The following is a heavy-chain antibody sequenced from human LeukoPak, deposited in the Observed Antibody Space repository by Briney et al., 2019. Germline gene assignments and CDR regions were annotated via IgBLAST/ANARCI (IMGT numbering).Heavy chain of an antibody. D-gene: IGHD1-26*01. V-gene: IGHV6-1*01. J-gene: IGHJ5*02. CDR3: AREGEVGTTWSWFNP. CDR2: TYYRSKWYN. Sequence: SQTLSLTCAISGDSVSSNSAAWIWIRQSPSRGLEWLGRTYYRSKWYNDYAVSVRSRITITPDTSKSQFALRLNSVTPEDTAVYYCAREGEVGTTWSWFNPWGQGTLVTVSS. CDR1: GDSVSSNSAA.